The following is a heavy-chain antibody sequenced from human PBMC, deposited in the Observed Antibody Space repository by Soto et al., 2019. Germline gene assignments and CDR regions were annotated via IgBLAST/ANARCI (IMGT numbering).Heavy chain of an antibody. CDR3: ATGVDTAKDGY. CDR2: IYHGGNT. D-gene: IGHD5-18*01. J-gene: IGHJ4*02. Sequence: VQLGETGGGWIQPGGSRSLSCPASGFTVSINPITGTRQAPGRGPEWDSTIYHGGNTYYAESVKGRFDISRDNSKNMLYLQMNSLRAEDTAVYYCATGVDTAKDGYWGQGTLVTVSS. V-gene: IGHV3-53*02. CDR1: GFTVSINP.